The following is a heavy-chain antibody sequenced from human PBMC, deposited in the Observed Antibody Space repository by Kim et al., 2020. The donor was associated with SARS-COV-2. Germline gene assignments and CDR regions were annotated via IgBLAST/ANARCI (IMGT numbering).Heavy chain of an antibody. CDR1: GFTFSDYY. CDR2: ISSSGSTI. Sequence: GGSLRLSCAASGFTFSDYYMSWIRQAPGKGLEWVSYISSSGSTIYYAYSVKGRFTISRDNAKNSLYLQMNSLRAEDTAVYYCARGQQDLISSCYGGWFDPWGQGTLVTVSS. D-gene: IGHD6-13*01. J-gene: IGHJ5*02. V-gene: IGHV3-11*04. CDR3: ARGQQDLISSCYGGWFDP.